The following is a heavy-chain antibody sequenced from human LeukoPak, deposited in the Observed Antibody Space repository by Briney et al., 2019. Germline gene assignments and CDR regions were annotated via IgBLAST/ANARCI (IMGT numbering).Heavy chain of an antibody. CDR2: IYYSGST. CDR1: GGSISGYY. D-gene: IGHD2-15*01. V-gene: IGHV4-59*01. CDR3: ARDRGYCSGGSCYRWFDP. J-gene: IGHJ5*02. Sequence: SETLSLTCSVSGGSISGYYWSWIRQPPGQGLEWIGYIYYSGSTNYNPSLKSRVTISVDTSKNQFSLKLSSVTAADTAVYYCARDRGYCSGGSCYRWFDPWGQGTLVTVSS.